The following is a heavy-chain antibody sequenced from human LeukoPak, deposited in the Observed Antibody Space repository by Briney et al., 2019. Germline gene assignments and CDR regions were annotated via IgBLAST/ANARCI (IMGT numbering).Heavy chain of an antibody. Sequence: PSQTLSLTCTVSGGSISSGSYYWSWIRQPAGKGLEWIGHIYTRGTTNYNPFLKSRVIISLDTSKNQFSLKLTSVSAADTTVYYCARDTKFSSQPPEFFDSWGQGTLVTVSS. D-gene: IGHD6-6*01. CDR3: ARDTKFSSQPPEFFDS. CDR2: IYTRGTT. J-gene: IGHJ4*02. V-gene: IGHV4-61*09. CDR1: GGSISSGSYY.